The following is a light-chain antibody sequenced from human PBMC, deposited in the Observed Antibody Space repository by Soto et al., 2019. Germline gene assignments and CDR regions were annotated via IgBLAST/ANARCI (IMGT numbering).Light chain of an antibody. Sequence: DIQMTQSPSTLSASIGDRVTITCRASQSISYLLAWYQQKPGKAPKLLIYRANSLEKGVPSRFSGSGSGTEFSLTIDGLQAEDFATYYCQQYNIYGSFGQGTTVEFK. CDR3: QQYNIYGS. J-gene: IGKJ1*01. CDR1: QSISYL. CDR2: RAN. V-gene: IGKV1-5*03.